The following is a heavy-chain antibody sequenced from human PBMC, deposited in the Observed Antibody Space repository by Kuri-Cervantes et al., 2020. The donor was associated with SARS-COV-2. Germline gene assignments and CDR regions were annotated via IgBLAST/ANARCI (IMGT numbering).Heavy chain of an antibody. Sequence: GESLKISCAASGFTFGDYDMTWIRLAPGKGLEWISYISGSGSTTYHADSVKGRFTISRDNAENSLYLQMNSLRAEDTAVYYCASRYYYDSSGPYYMDVWGKGTTVTVSS. J-gene: IGHJ6*03. CDR1: GFTFGDYD. V-gene: IGHV3-11*04. CDR2: ISGSGSTT. D-gene: IGHD3-22*01. CDR3: ASRYYYDSSGPYYMDV.